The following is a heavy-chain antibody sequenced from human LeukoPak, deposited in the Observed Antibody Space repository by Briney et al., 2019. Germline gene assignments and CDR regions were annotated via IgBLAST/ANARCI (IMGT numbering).Heavy chain of an antibody. CDR3: AAQGGFDY. CDR1: GFSFSSYT. V-gene: IGHV3-21*06. CDR2: ISSSGSDK. Sequence: KAGGSLRLSCAASGFSFSSYTMNWVRQAPGEGLEWVSSISSSGSDKYYADSVKGRFTISRDNAKNSLYLQMNSLRVEDTAAYYCAAQGGFDYWGQGTLVTVSS. J-gene: IGHJ4*02. D-gene: IGHD3-16*01.